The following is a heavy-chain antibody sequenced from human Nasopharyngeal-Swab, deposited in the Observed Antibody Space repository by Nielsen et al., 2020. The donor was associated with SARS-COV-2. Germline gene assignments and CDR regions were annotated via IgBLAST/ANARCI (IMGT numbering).Heavy chain of an antibody. CDR1: GFTFSSYA. CDR3: AREKSIDEVRVTAMPYYFDY. Sequence: GESLKISCAASGFTFSSYAMHWVRQAPGKGLEWVAVISYDGSNKYYADSVKGRFTISRDNSKNTLYLQMNSLRAEDTAVYYCAREKSIDEVRVTAMPYYFDYWGQGTLGTVSS. D-gene: IGHD2-21*02. CDR2: ISYDGSNK. V-gene: IGHV3-30-3*01. J-gene: IGHJ4*02.